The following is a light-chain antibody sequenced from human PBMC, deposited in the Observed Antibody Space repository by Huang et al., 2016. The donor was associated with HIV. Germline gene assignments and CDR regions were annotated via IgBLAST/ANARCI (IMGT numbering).Light chain of an antibody. CDR3: MQSLQTIT. Sequence: DFVMTQSPLSLSVTPGEPASISCRSSQSLLHSNGYNYLDWDLQRPGQSPQLLIDLGSNRASGVPDRFSGSGSGTDFTLKISRVEAEDIGVYYCMQSLQTITFGQGTRLEIK. CDR1: QSLLHSNGYNY. V-gene: IGKV2-28*01. CDR2: LGS. J-gene: IGKJ5*01.